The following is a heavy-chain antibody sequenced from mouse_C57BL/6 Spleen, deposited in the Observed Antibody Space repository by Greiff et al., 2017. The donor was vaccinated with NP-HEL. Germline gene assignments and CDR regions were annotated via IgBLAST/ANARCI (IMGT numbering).Heavy chain of an antibody. D-gene: IGHD2-4*01. Sequence: VKLQQSGPELVKPGASVKISCKASGYAFSSSWMNWVKQRPGKGLEWIGRIYPGDGDTNYNGKFKGKATLTADKSSSTAYMQLSSLTSEDSAVYFCARSRDYDWYFDVLGTGTTVTVSS. V-gene: IGHV1-82*01. CDR1: GYAFSSSW. J-gene: IGHJ1*03. CDR3: ARSRDYDWYFDV. CDR2: IYPGDGDT.